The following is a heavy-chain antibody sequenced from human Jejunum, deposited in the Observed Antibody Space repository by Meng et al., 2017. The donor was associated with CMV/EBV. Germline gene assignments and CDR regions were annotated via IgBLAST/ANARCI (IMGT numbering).Heavy chain of an antibody. CDR2: ISSSGDYT. Sequence: QVQLAGSGGGLVKPGGSLRLSCAASGLTFSDQYMSWIRQAPGKGLELISYISSSGDYTNYADSVRGRFTVSRDNAKNSLYLQLNSLRAEDTALYYCTTVHYYAINYWGQGTLVTVSS. J-gene: IGHJ4*02. V-gene: IGHV3-11*06. CDR1: GLTFSDQY. D-gene: IGHD1-26*01. CDR3: TTVHYYAINY.